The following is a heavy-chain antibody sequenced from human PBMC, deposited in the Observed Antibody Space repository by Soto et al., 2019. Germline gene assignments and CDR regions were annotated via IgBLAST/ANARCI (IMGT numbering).Heavy chain of an antibody. V-gene: IGHV3-53*04. CDR1: GFIVSSNY. CDR2: IYSDGTT. Sequence: GGSLRLSCAASGFIVSSNYMSWVRQAPGKGLEWVSLIYSDGTTYYADSVKGRFTISRHNSKNTLYLQMHSLRPEDTAVYYCARGGGWDYYYMDVWGKGTTVTVSS. CDR3: ARGGGWDYYYMDV. D-gene: IGHD2-15*01. J-gene: IGHJ6*03.